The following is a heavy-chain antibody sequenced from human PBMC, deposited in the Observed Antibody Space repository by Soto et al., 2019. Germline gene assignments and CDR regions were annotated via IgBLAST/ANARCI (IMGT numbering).Heavy chain of an antibody. V-gene: IGHV1-18*01. CDR1: GYTFTRYG. D-gene: IGHD3-16*01. CDR3: ALVDVYVTPSPQDV. CDR2: INTYNGNT. Sequence: QVQLVQSGAEVKNPGASVKVSCKASGYTFTRYGIGWARQAPGQGLEWMGWINTYNGNTNYAQNVQGRFTLTTDTSTSTAYMELRSLRANDPAIYYCALVDVYVTPSPQDVWGQGTTVIVSS. J-gene: IGHJ6*02.